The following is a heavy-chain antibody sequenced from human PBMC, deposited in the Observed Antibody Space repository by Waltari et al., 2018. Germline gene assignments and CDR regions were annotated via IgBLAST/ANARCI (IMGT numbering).Heavy chain of an antibody. CDR2: IYHSGST. CDR1: GYSISSGYY. Sequence: QVQLQESGPGLVKPSETLSLTCAVSGYSISSGYYWGWLRPPPGKGLGWIGSIYHSGSTYYNPSLKSRVTISVDTSKNQFSLKLSSVTAADTAVYYCAREGVWSGYYFPPYYYYGMDVWGQGTTVTVSS. D-gene: IGHD3-3*01. V-gene: IGHV4-38-2*02. CDR3: AREGVWSGYYFPPYYYYGMDV. J-gene: IGHJ6*02.